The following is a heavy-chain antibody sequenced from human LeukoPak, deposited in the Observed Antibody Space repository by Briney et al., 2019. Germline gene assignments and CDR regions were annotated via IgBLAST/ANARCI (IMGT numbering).Heavy chain of an antibody. CDR3: ARHIEMATSDAFDI. D-gene: IGHD5-24*01. Sequence: SETLSLTCTVSGGSISSHYWSWIRQPPGKGLEWIGYIYYSGSTNYNPSLKSRVTISVDTSKNQFSLKLSSVTAADTAVYYCARHIEMATSDAFDIWGQGTMVTVSS. J-gene: IGHJ3*02. CDR2: IYYSGST. V-gene: IGHV4-59*08. CDR1: GGSISSHY.